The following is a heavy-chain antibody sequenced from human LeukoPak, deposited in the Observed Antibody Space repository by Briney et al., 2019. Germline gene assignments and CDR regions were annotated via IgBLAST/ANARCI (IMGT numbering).Heavy chain of an antibody. CDR3: ARDGMIRDPSPGWFDP. J-gene: IGHJ5*02. Sequence: GASVKVSCKASGYTFTGYYMHWVRQAPGQGLEWMGWINPNSGGTNYAQKFQGRVTMTRDTSISTAYMELSRLRSDDTAVYYCARDGMIRDPSPGWFDPWGQGTLVTVSS. CDR2: INPNSGGT. V-gene: IGHV1-2*02. D-gene: IGHD3-22*01. CDR1: GYTFTGYY.